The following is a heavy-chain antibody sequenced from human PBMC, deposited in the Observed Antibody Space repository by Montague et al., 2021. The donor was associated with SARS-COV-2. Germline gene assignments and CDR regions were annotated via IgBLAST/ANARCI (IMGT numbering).Heavy chain of an antibody. V-gene: IGHV2-70*01. CDR1: GFSVSTSGLC. Sequence: PALVTPTQTLTLTCTFSGFSVSTSGLCVSWIRQPPGKALEWLALIDWDDDTYYSTSLKTRLAISKDTSKNQVVLTTTDMDPVDTGTYYCARIPEYSSGGGPDWYFDLWGRGTLVTVSS. CDR2: IDWDDDT. D-gene: IGHD6-19*01. J-gene: IGHJ2*01. CDR3: ARIPEYSSGGGPDWYFDL.